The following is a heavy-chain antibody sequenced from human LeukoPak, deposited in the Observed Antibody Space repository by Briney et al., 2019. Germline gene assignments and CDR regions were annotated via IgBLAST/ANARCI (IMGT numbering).Heavy chain of an antibody. CDR1: GFTFANTW. Sequence: GGSLRLSCAASGFTFANTWMHWVRQAPGEGLGWVSLINNDGSTTNYADSVKGRFTISRDNAKNTVYLQMNSLRAEDTAVYYCAIGGTYGSGSWGQGTLVTVSS. CDR3: AIGGTYGSGS. V-gene: IGHV3-74*01. J-gene: IGHJ4*02. CDR2: INNDGSTT. D-gene: IGHD3-10*01.